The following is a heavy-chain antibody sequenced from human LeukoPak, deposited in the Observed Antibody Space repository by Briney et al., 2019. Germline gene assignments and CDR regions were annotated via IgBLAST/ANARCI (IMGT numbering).Heavy chain of an antibody. J-gene: IGHJ4*02. CDR1: GGSFSGYY. CDR2: INHSGST. V-gene: IGHV4-34*01. D-gene: IGHD3-16*01. CDR3: ARGWGGDWYFDY. Sequence: PWETLNLTCAVYGGSFSGYYWSWIRQPPGKGLEWIGEINHSGSTNYNPSLKSRVSISVDTSKNQFSLKLSSVTAADTAVYYCARGWGGDWYFDYWGQGTLVTVSS.